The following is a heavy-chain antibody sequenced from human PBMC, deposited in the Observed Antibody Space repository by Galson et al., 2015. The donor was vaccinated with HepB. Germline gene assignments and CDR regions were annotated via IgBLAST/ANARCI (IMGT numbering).Heavy chain of an antibody. Sequence: SLRPSCAASSFTVSCIDMHWVRQARGKGLEYVAVSSSNGGGKDYAESVKGRFTISRDNSKNMLYFQMSSRRDEATAGYYSMGWAWQLEREFDYWGQGIPVTVSS. V-gene: IGHV3-64D*06. CDR1: SFTVSCID. D-gene: IGHD1-1*01. CDR2: SSSNGGGK. CDR3: MGWAWQLEREFDY. J-gene: IGHJ4*02.